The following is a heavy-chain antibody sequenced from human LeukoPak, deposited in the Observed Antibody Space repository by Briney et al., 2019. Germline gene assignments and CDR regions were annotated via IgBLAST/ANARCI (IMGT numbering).Heavy chain of an antibody. V-gene: IGHV3-74*01. Sequence: PGGSLRLSCVDSGFTFSRYWMHWVRQAPGKGLVWVSRINSDGSSTTYADSVKGRFTISRDNSKNTLHLQMNSLRAEDTAVYYCARDSPRTGPWGQGILVTVSS. CDR2: INSDGSST. D-gene: IGHD1-1*01. CDR3: ARDSPRTGP. J-gene: IGHJ5*02. CDR1: GFTFSRYW.